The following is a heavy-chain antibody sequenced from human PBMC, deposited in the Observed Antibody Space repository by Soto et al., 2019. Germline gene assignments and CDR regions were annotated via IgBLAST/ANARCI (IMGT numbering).Heavy chain of an antibody. CDR3: ASTDGDLDS. V-gene: IGHV1-8*01. CDR2: TNPKSGYT. J-gene: IGHJ4*02. CDR1: GYTFTRYD. D-gene: IGHD4-17*01. Sequence: QVQLVQSGAEVKKPGASVKVSCKTSGYTFTRYDINWVRQAPGQGLEWMGWTNPKSGYTGSAQKFQGRITMTRDSSRSTAYMELNRLTSADTAVYYCASTDGDLDSWGQGTLVTVSS.